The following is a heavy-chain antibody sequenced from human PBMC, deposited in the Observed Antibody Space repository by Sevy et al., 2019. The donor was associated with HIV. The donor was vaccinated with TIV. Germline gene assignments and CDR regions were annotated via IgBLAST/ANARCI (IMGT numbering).Heavy chain of an antibody. Sequence: GGSLRLSCTASEFTFTTYTMNWVRQAPGKGLEWVAYISSSSSSIFYADSVKGRFTISRDNAKNSLYLQMNDLRAEDTAVYYCARDEQTYGDYDYFDYWGQGTLVTVSS. CDR3: ARDEQTYGDYDYFDY. J-gene: IGHJ4*02. D-gene: IGHD4-17*01. CDR2: ISSSSSSI. V-gene: IGHV3-48*01. CDR1: EFTFTTYT.